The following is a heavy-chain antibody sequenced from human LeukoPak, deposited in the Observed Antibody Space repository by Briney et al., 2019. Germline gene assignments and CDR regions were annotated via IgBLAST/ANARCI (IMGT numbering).Heavy chain of an antibody. CDR3: ARVLRAASWRSYDY. CDR1: GGSVSNSLYY. J-gene: IGHJ4*02. D-gene: IGHD5-18*01. Sequence: SETLSLTCTVSGGSVSNSLYYWSWIRQPPGKGLEWIGYNNGDTNYNPSLKSRVIISIDTSSNQFSLRLNSMTAADTAVYYCARVLRAASWRSYDYWGQGPLVTVSS. V-gene: IGHV4-61*01. CDR2: NNGDT.